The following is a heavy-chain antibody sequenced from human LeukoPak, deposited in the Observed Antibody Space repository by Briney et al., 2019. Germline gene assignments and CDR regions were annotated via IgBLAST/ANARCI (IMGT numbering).Heavy chain of an antibody. Sequence: GFLRLSCAASGAAFSKYGMKWVRQAAGAGLEYISGISRSGDITHYADSVKGRFTISRDNVKNTLYLQMNSLRAEDTALYYCATEGFYFWGPGTQVTVSS. V-gene: IGHV3-23*01. J-gene: IGHJ4*02. CDR2: ISRSGDIT. CDR3: ATEGFYF. CDR1: GAAFSKYG.